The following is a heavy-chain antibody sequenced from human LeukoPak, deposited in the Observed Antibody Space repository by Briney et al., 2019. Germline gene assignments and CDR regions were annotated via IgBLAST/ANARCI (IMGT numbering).Heavy chain of an antibody. CDR3: ARDWWELEDAFDI. J-gene: IGHJ3*02. V-gene: IGHV3-20*04. CDR2: INWNGGST. Sequence: PGGSLRLSCAASGFTFSSYGMSWVRQAPGKGLDWVSGINWNGGSTGYADSVKGRFTISRDNAKNSLYLQMNSLRAEDTALYYCARDWWELEDAFDIWGQGTMVTVSS. D-gene: IGHD1-26*01. CDR1: GFTFSSYG.